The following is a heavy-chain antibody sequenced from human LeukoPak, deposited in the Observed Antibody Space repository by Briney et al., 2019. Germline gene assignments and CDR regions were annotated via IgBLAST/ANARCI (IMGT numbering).Heavy chain of an antibody. CDR3: AKDEGDDSSGYYLDY. CDR1: GFPFSSYG. CDR2: ISYDGSNK. V-gene: IGHV3-30*18. J-gene: IGHJ4*02. Sequence: GRSLRLSCAASGFPFSSYGMHWVRQAPGKGLEWVAVISYDGSNKYYADSVKGRFTISRDNSKNTLYLQMNSLRAEDTAVYYCAKDEGDDSSGYYLDYWGQGTLVTVSS. D-gene: IGHD3-22*01.